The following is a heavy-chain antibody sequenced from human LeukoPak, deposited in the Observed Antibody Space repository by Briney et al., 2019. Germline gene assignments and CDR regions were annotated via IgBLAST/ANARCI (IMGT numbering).Heavy chain of an antibody. Sequence: GSSVKVSCKASGGTFSSYAISWVRQAPGQGPEWMGGIIPIFGTANYAQKFQGRVTITADESTSTAYMELSSLRSEDTAVYYCARAAPLSGSYRGGWYFDLWGRGTLATVSS. D-gene: IGHD1-26*01. CDR1: GGTFSSYA. CDR2: IIPIFGTA. CDR3: ARAAPLSGSYRGGWYFDL. V-gene: IGHV1-69*01. J-gene: IGHJ2*01.